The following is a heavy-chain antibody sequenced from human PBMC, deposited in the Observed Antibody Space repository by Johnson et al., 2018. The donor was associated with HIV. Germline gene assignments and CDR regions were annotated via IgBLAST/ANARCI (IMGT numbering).Heavy chain of an antibody. D-gene: IGHD2-2*01. J-gene: IGHJ3*02. CDR2: IYTGGST. Sequence: VQLVESGGGLIKPGGSLRVSCAASGFTFTNAWMSWVRQAPGKGLEWVSLIYTGGSTYYADSVKGRFTISRDNSKNTLYLQMSSLKTEDTAVYYCATDPAAPSLSAFDIWGQGTMVTVSS. CDR3: ATDPAAPSLSAFDI. CDR1: GFTFTNAW. V-gene: IGHV3-66*01.